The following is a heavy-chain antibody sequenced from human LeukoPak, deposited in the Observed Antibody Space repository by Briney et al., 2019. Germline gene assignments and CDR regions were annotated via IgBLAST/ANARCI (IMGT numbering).Heavy chain of an antibody. V-gene: IGHV3-20*04. Sequence: GGSLRLSCAASGFTLDDYGRSWFRQAPGKGLEWVSVINWNGGSTGYADSVKGRFTISRDNAKNSLYLQMNSLRAEDTALYYCARDVEVAAILGNYFDYWGQGTLVTVSS. J-gene: IGHJ4*02. D-gene: IGHD2-15*01. CDR3: ARDVEVAAILGNYFDY. CDR1: GFTLDDYG. CDR2: INWNGGST.